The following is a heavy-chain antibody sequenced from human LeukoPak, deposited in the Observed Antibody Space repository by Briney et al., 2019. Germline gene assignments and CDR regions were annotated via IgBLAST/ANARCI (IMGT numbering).Heavy chain of an antibody. CDR2: IYYSGST. D-gene: IGHD2-2*01. CDR3: ARRGYCSSTSCYGPLWANWFDP. V-gene: IGHV4-39*01. J-gene: IGHJ5*02. Sequence: PSETLSLTCTVSGGSISSSSYYWGWIRQPPGKGLEWIGSIYYSGSTYYNPSLKSRVTISVDTSKNQFSLKLSSVAAADTAVYYCARRGYCSSTSCYGPLWANWFDPWGQGTLVTVSS. CDR1: GGSISSSSYY.